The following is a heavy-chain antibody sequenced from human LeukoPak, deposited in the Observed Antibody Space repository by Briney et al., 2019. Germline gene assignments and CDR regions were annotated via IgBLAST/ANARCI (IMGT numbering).Heavy chain of an antibody. V-gene: IGHV3-21*01. CDR1: RFTVSSNY. D-gene: IGHD3-22*01. Sequence: GGSLRLSCAASRFTVSSNYMTWVRQAPGKGLEWVSGISGSGGSTYYADSVKGRFTISRDNAKNSLYLQMNSLRAEDTAVYYCARGRYDSSGYYSIFDYWGQGTLVTVSS. CDR3: ARGRYDSSGYYSIFDY. CDR2: ISGSGGST. J-gene: IGHJ4*02.